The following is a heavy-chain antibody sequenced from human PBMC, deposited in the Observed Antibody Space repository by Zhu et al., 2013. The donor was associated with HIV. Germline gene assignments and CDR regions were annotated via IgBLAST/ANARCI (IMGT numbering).Heavy chain of an antibody. J-gene: IGHJ4*02. V-gene: IGHV1-46*01. CDR2: INPSGGST. Sequence: AQLVQSGAEVKKPGASVKVSCKASGYTFTSYYIHWVRQAPGQGLEWMGIINPSGGSTTYAQKFQGRVTMTRDTSTDTIYMELRSLRSEDTAVYYCAXGALYGDSRWGFDYWGQGTLVTVSS. CDR3: AXGALYGDSRWGFDY. CDR1: GYTFTSYY. D-gene: IGHD4-17*01.